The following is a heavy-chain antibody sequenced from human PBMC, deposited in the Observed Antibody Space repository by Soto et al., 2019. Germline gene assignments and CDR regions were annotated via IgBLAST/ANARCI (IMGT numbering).Heavy chain of an antibody. CDR1: GFTFSNAW. J-gene: IGHJ4*02. V-gene: IGHV3-15*01. CDR3: TTSGGCSGGTCFLNDY. CDR2: IKSKADGGTS. D-gene: IGHD2-15*01. Sequence: EVQLVESGGDLVKPGGSLRLSCVASGFTFSNAWMTWVRQAPGKGLEWVGRIKSKADGGTSEYAAAVKGRFTVSRDDSKDTLYLQMNSLKTEDTAVYYCTTSGGCSGGTCFLNDYWGQGILVTVSS.